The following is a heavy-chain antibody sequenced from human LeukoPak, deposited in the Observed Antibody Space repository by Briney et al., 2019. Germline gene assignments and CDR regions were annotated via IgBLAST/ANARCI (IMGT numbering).Heavy chain of an antibody. D-gene: IGHD3-10*01. V-gene: IGHV3-23*01. CDR1: GFTFSSYG. J-gene: IGHJ6*03. CDR2: ISGSGGST. CDR3: AKVRGSGSYSDPYYYMDV. Sequence: PGGSLRLSCAASGFTFSSYGMSWVRQAPGKGLEWVSAISGSGGSTYYADSVKGRFTISRDNSKNTLYLQMNSLRAEDTAVYYCAKVRGSGSYSDPYYYMDVWGKGTTVTISS.